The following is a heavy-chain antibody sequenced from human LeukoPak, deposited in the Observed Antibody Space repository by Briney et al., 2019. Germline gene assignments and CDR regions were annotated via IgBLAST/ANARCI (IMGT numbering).Heavy chain of an antibody. CDR1: GFTFSSYA. Sequence: PGGSLRLSCAASGFTFSSYAMSWVRQAPGKGLEWVSAISGSGGSTYYADSVKGRFTISRDNSKNTLYLQMNSLRAEDTAVYYCAKELFINVIAAARVMEDYWGQGTLVTVSS. J-gene: IGHJ4*02. CDR2: ISGSGGST. V-gene: IGHV3-23*01. CDR3: AKELFINVIAAARVMEDY. D-gene: IGHD6-13*01.